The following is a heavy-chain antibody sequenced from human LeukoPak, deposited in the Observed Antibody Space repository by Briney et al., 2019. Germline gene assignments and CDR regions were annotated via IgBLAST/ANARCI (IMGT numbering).Heavy chain of an antibody. J-gene: IGHJ4*02. CDR1: GYTFTTYW. Sequence: GESLKISCKGSGYTFTTYWIGWVRQMPGKGLEWMGIIYPGDSDPSYSPSFQGQVTISADTSISTAYLQWRSLKASDSAMYYCVRHGLGSSWFGFDYWGQGTLVSVSS. V-gene: IGHV5-51*01. CDR3: VRHGLGSSWFGFDY. CDR2: IYPGDSDP. D-gene: IGHD6-13*01.